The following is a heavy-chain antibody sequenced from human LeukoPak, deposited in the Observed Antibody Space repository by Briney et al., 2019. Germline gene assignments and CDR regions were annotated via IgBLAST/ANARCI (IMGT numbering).Heavy chain of an antibody. CDR3: AKVPVAYYFDN. Sequence: GRSLRLSCAASGFTFSSYGMHWVRQAPGKGLEWVAVIWYDGSNKYYADSVKGRFTISRDNSKNTLYLQMNSLRAEDTAVYYCAKVPVAYYFDNWGQGTLVTVSS. J-gene: IGHJ4*02. CDR1: GFTFSSYG. V-gene: IGHV3-33*06. D-gene: IGHD6-19*01. CDR2: IWYDGSNK.